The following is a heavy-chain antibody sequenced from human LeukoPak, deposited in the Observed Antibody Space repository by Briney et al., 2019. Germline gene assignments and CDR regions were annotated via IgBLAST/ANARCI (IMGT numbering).Heavy chain of an antibody. CDR3: ARYSGTYYPAFDI. J-gene: IGHJ3*02. D-gene: IGHD1-26*01. Sequence: SETLSLTCAVYGGSFSGYYWNWIRQPPGKELEWIGEINHSGSANYTPSLKSRVTISLDTSKNQFPLKLSSVTAADTAVYYCARYSGTYYPAFDIWGQGTMVSVSS. CDR2: INHSGSA. CDR1: GGSFSGYY. V-gene: IGHV4-34*01.